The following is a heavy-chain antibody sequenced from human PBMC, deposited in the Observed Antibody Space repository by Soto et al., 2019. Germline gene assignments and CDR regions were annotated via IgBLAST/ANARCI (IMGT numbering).Heavy chain of an antibody. CDR3: ARLVGDYGWFDP. CDR1: GGSISSYY. V-gene: IGHV4-59*08. Sequence: SETLSLTCTVSGGSISSYYWSWIRQPPGKGLEWIGYIYYSGSTNYNPSLKSRVTISVDTSKNQFSLKLSSVTAADTAVYYCARLVGDYGWFDPWGQGTLVTLSS. J-gene: IGHJ5*02. CDR2: IYYSGST. D-gene: IGHD4-17*01.